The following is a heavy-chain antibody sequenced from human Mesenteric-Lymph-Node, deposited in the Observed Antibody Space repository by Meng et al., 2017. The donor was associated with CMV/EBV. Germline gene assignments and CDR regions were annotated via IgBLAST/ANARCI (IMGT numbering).Heavy chain of an antibody. V-gene: IGHV3-33*03. Sequence: GESLKISCAASGFTFSSYGMHWVRQAPGKGLEWVAVIWYDGSNKYYPDSMRGRFTISRDNSKNTVYLQMNSLRTEDTAVYYCAKDRPGILGLDPWGQGTLVTVSS. CDR1: GFTFSSYG. J-gene: IGHJ5*02. CDR3: AKDRPGILGLDP. CDR2: IWYDGSNK. D-gene: IGHD3-10*01.